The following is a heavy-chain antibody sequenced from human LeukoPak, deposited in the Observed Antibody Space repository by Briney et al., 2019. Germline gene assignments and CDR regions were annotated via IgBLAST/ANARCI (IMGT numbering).Heavy chain of an antibody. CDR2: IYTSGNT. V-gene: IGHV4-4*09. J-gene: IGHJ4*02. CDR3: ARQSGSGWYYSDY. CDR1: GGSISSYY. D-gene: IGHD6-19*01. Sequence: SETLSLTCTVSGGSISSYYWSWIRQPPGKGLEWIGYIYTSGNTDYNPSLKSRVAISLDTSKNQFSLKLSSVTAADTAVYYCARQSGSGWYYSDYWGQGTLVTVSS.